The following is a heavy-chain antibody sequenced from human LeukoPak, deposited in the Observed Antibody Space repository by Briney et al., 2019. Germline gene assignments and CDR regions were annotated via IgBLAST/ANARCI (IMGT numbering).Heavy chain of an antibody. CDR3: ARGVGSWTPYYFDY. V-gene: IGHV3-21*01. CDR2: ISSSSSYI. J-gene: IGHJ4*02. CDR1: EFTFSSYS. D-gene: IGHD6-13*01. Sequence: PGGSLRLSCAAPEFTFSSYSMNWVRQAPGKGLEWVSSISSSSSYIYYADSVRGRFTISRDNAKNSLYLQMNSLRAEDTAVYYCARGVGSWTPYYFDYWGQGTLVTVSS.